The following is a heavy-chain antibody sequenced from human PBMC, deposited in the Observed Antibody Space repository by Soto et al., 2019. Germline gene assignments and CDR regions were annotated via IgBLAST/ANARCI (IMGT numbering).Heavy chain of an antibody. D-gene: IGHD3-16*01. V-gene: IGHV3-33*01. CDR1: GFTFIYYG. CDR3: SRDRLVWGRGRGSDNYYYYAMDV. Sequence: PGGALRLSCAASGFTFIYYGMHWVRQAPGKGLEWVAVIWFDGSDKYYADSVKGRFTISRDNSKNTVYLQMNSLRAEDTAAYYCSRDRLVWGRGRGSDNYYYYAMDVWGQGTTVSVSS. CDR2: IWFDGSDK. J-gene: IGHJ6*02.